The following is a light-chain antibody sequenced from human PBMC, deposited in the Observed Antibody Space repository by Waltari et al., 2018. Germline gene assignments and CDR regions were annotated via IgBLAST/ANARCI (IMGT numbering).Light chain of an antibody. CDR3: LQRSLWPWT. CDR2: DAS. V-gene: IGKV3-11*01. Sequence: IVLTQSPATLSLSPGERATLPCRASQTVSTYLAWFQQKPGQAPRLLIYDASNRAPGIPARFSGSGSGTDFSLTISSLEPEDFAVYYCLQRSLWPWTFGQGTKV. J-gene: IGKJ1*01. CDR1: QTVSTY.